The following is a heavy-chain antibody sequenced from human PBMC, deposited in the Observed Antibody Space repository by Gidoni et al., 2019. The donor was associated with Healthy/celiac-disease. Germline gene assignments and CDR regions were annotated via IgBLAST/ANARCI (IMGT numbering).Heavy chain of an antibody. CDR3: AKGNWNFRGYFDY. Sequence: EVQLVESGGGLVQPGRSLRLSCAASGFTFDDYAMHWVRQAPGKGLEWVSGSSWNSGSIGYADSVKGRFTISRDNAKNSLYLQMNSLRAEDTALYYCAKGNWNFRGYFDYWGQGTLVTVSS. V-gene: IGHV3-9*01. CDR2: SSWNSGSI. D-gene: IGHD1-7*01. J-gene: IGHJ4*02. CDR1: GFTFDDYA.